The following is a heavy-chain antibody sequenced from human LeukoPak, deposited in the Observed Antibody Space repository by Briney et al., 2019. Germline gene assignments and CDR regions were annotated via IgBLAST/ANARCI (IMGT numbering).Heavy chain of an antibody. D-gene: IGHD5-12*01. Sequence: SETLSLTCTVSRGSISGSIRSYYWSWLRQPPGKGLEWIGYISSSGSVNDNPSLRSRVTISADTSKNQFFLNLSSVSAADMAVYYCARIPLGYSGAYYFDYWGQGTLVTVSP. CDR2: ISSSGSV. J-gene: IGHJ4*02. V-gene: IGHV4-4*09. CDR1: RGSISGSIRSYY. CDR3: ARIPLGYSGAYYFDY.